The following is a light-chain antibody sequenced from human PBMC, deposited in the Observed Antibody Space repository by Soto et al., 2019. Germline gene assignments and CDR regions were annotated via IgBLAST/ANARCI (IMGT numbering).Light chain of an antibody. CDR1: QSVSNY. Sequence: EIVLTQSPGTLSLSPGERATLSCRASQSVSNYLAWYQQKPGQAPRLLIYVASSRATGIPDRFSGSGSGTDFTLTISRLEPEDFAVYYCQQYGGSPQTFGQGTNVDIK. CDR2: VAS. V-gene: IGKV3-20*01. CDR3: QQYGGSPQT. J-gene: IGKJ1*01.